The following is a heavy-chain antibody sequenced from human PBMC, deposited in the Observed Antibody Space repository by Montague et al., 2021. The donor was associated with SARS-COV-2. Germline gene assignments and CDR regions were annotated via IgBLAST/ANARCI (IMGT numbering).Heavy chain of an antibody. D-gene: IGHD1-26*01. V-gene: IGHV6-1*01. Sequence: CAISGDSVSRSSAGGDWKRQSRSTGLAWLGRAYYRSKWYNDYAVSVKSRITINPDTSKNQISLQLNSVTPEDTAVYYCSRTSASSDYWGQGTLVTVSS. CDR3: SRTSASSDY. J-gene: IGHJ4*02. CDR2: AYYRSKWYN. CDR1: GDSVSRSSAG.